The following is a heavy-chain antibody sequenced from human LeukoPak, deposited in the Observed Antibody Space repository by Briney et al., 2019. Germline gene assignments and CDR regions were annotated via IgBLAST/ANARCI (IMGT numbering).Heavy chain of an antibody. J-gene: IGHJ4*02. CDR3: AKMGSVAGDY. V-gene: IGHV3-23*01. CDR2: ISDSGGST. Sequence: PGGSLRLSCAASGFTFSNYVMSWVRQAPGKGVEWVSTISDSGGSTYYADSVKGRFTISRDNSKKRLYVQMNSLRAEDTAVYYCAKMGSVAGDYWGQGTLVTVAS. D-gene: IGHD6-19*01. CDR1: GFTFSNYV.